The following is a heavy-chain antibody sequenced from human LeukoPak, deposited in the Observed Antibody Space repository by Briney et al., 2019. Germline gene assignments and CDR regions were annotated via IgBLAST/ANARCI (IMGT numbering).Heavy chain of an antibody. Sequence: GGSLRLSCAASGFTFSSYSMNWVRQPPGKGLEWVSSISGSSNYIYYADSVKGRFTISRDNAKNSLYLQMNSLRAEDTAVYYCARSGSGRFGPFDIWGQGTMVTVSS. J-gene: IGHJ3*02. CDR3: ARSGSGRFGPFDI. V-gene: IGHV3-21*01. D-gene: IGHD1-26*01. CDR1: GFTFSSYS. CDR2: ISGSSNYI.